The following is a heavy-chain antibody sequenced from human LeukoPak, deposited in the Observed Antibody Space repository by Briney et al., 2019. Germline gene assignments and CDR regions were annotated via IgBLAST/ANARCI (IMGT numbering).Heavy chain of an antibody. D-gene: IGHD1-7*01. Sequence: GASVKVSCKAPGDTFIRYGITWVRQAPGQGLEWMGWISTGNGNTNYGQKFQGRVTMTTDTSTGTVYMDLRSLRSDDTAMYYCATANNWNYALGYWGQGTLVTVSS. V-gene: IGHV1-18*01. J-gene: IGHJ4*02. CDR2: ISTGNGNT. CDR1: GDTFIRYG. CDR3: ATANNWNYALGY.